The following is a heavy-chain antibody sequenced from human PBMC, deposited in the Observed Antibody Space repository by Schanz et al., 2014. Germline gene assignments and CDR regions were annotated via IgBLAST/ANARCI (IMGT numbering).Heavy chain of an antibody. J-gene: IGHJ4*02. V-gene: IGHV1-2*02. CDR1: GYTFNSYA. Sequence: QVQLVQSGSELKKPGASVKVSCKTSGYTFNSYALHWVRQAPGQGLEWMGWINPNSGGTDYAQKFQGRVTMTSDTSISTAYMVLSRLRSDDTAIYYCARDPYGKNSGDFDYWGQGTLVTVSS. D-gene: IGHD4-17*01. CDR2: INPNSGGT. CDR3: ARDPYGKNSGDFDY.